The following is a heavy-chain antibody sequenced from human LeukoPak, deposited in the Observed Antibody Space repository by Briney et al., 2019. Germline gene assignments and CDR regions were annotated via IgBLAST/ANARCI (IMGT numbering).Heavy chain of an antibody. CDR3: ARQSGSGSQTLPLYYYSGMDV. J-gene: IGHJ6*02. CDR2: IYPGDSDT. V-gene: IGHV5-51*01. D-gene: IGHD3-10*01. Sequence: GESLKISCKGSGYRFTNNWIGWVRQMPGKGLEWMGIIYPGDSDTRYSPSFQGQVTISSDKSISTAYLQWRSLKDSDTAMYYCARQSGSGSQTLPLYYYSGMDVWGQGTTVTVS. CDR1: GYRFTNNW.